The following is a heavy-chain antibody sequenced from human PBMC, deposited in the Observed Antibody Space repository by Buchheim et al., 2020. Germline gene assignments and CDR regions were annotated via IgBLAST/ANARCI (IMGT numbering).Heavy chain of an antibody. CDR1: GGSFSGYY. CDR2: INHSGST. J-gene: IGHJ4*02. CDR3: AGTYYDFWSGYPTTGVVSDY. D-gene: IGHD3-3*01. Sequence: QVQLQQWGAGLLKPSETLSLTCAVYGGSFSGYYWSWIRQPPGKGLEWIGEINHSGSTNYNPSLKSRVTISVDTSKNQFYLKLSSVTAADTAVYYCAGTYYDFWSGYPTTGVVSDYWGQGTL. V-gene: IGHV4-34*01.